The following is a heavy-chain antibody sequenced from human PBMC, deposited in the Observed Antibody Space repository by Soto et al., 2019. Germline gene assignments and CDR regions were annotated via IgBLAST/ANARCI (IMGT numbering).Heavy chain of an antibody. Sequence: ASVKVSCKASGYTFTGYYMHWVRQAPGQGLEWMGWINPNSGGTNYAQKFQGWVTMTRDTSISTAYMELSRLRSDDTAVYYCARVKWELLREYYFDYWGQGTLVTVS. J-gene: IGHJ4*02. V-gene: IGHV1-2*04. CDR3: ARVKWELLREYYFDY. CDR1: GYTFTGYY. CDR2: INPNSGGT. D-gene: IGHD1-26*01.